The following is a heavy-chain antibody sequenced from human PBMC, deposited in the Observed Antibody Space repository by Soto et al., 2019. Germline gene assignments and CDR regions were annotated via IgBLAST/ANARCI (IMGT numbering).Heavy chain of an antibody. CDR3: AREVRGGFTGIFDQ. J-gene: IGHJ4*02. V-gene: IGHV4-4*07. D-gene: IGHD2-15*01. CDR2: IYTDGST. Sequence: QVQLQGSGPGQVKPSETLSLTCTVSGDSISNYFYWSWFLQPAGKGLEWSGRIYTDGSTKYNPPLKSRVILTLNNSTNHFSPRLRSVAAAEAAVEYFAREVRGGFTGIFDQWGRGTLVTVSS. CDR1: GDSISNYFY.